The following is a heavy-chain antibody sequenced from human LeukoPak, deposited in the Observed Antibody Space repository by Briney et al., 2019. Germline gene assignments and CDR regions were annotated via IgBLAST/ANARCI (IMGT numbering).Heavy chain of an antibody. V-gene: IGHV3-33*01. CDR2: IWYDGSNK. CDR1: GFTFSSYG. CDR3: ARDYGGNLDY. D-gene: IGHD4-23*01. Sequence: AGGSLRLSCAAFGFTFSSYGMHWVRQAPGKGLEWVAVIWYDGSNKYYADSVKGRFTISRDNSKNTVYLQMNSLRAEDTAVYNCARDYGGNLDYWGQGTLVTVSS. J-gene: IGHJ4*02.